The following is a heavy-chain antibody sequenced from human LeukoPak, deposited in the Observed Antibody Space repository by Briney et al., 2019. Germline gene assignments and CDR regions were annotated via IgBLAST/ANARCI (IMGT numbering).Heavy chain of an antibody. V-gene: IGHV4-39*07. CDR2: IYYSGST. J-gene: IGHJ4*02. Sequence: SETLSLTCTVSGGSISSSSYYWGWIRQPPGKGLEWIGSIYYSGSTYYNPSLKSRVTISVDTSKNQFSLRLSSVTAADTAVYYCARLPPPYYYDSSGHYPYLFDYWGQGTLVTVSS. CDR3: ARLPPPYYYDSSGHYPYLFDY. D-gene: IGHD3-22*01. CDR1: GGSISSSSYY.